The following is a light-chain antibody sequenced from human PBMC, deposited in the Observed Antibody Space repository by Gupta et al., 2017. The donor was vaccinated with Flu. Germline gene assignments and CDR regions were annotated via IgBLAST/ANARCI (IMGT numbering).Light chain of an antibody. CDR3: QQYFETPIM. J-gene: IGKJ1*01. Sequence: NCTSSQNVLYIVNNKNYLACYQQKPRQPPKVLIYWASTRESGVPDRFSGSGSGTEFTLTISSLQAADVAVYYCQQYFETPIMFGQGTRVEIK. V-gene: IGKV4-1*01. CDR2: WAS. CDR1: QNVLYIVNNKNY.